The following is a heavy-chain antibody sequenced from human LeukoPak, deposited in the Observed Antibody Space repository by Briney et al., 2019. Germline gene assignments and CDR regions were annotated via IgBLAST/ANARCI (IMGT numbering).Heavy chain of an antibody. V-gene: IGHV3-48*03. CDR2: IGSSGSTI. CDR3: ARELGTHFDY. Sequence: GGSLRLSCAASGFTFSSYEMNWVRQAPGKGLEWVSYIGSSGSTIYYADSVKGRFTISRDNAKNSLYLQMNSLRAEDTAVYYCARELGTHFDYWGQGTLVTVSS. D-gene: IGHD7-27*01. J-gene: IGHJ4*02. CDR1: GFTFSSYE.